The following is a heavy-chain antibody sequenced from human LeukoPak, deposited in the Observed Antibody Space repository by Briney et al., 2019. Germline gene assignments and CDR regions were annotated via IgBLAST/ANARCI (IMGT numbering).Heavy chain of an antibody. CDR2: IIPIFGTA. CDR1: GGTFSSYA. CDR3: ARDDNWDHKALDF. V-gene: IGHV1-69*06. J-gene: IGHJ4*02. D-gene: IGHD1-1*01. Sequence: SVKVSCKASGGTFSSYAISWVRQAPGQGLEWMGGIIPIFGTANYAQKFQGRVTITADKSTSTAYMELSSLRSEDTAVYYCARDDNWDHKALDFWGQGSLVTVSS.